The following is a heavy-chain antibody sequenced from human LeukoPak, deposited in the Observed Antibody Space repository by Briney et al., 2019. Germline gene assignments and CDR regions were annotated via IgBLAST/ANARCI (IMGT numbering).Heavy chain of an antibody. CDR3: AKDRSRIAAAGTPFDY. J-gene: IGHJ4*02. Sequence: GGSLRLSRSASGLTVSTNYLTWVRQAPGKGLEWVAFIRYDGSNKYYADSVKGRFTISRDNSKNTLYLQMNSLRAEDTAVYYCAKDRSRIAAAGTPFDYWGQGTLVTVSS. CDR2: IRYDGSNK. CDR1: GLTVSTNY. V-gene: IGHV3-30*02. D-gene: IGHD6-13*01.